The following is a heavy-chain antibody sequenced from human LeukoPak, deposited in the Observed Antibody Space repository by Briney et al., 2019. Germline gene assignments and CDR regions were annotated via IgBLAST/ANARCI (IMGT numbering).Heavy chain of an antibody. CDR2: IKSKTDGGTT. Sequence: GGSLRLSCAASGFTFSNAWMSWVRQAPGKGREWVGRIKSKTDGGTTDYAAPVKGRFTISRDDSKNTLYLQMNSLKTEDTAVYYCTTDPGQQLAKRGYYYYGMDVWGKGTTVTVSS. V-gene: IGHV3-15*01. CDR1: GFTFSNAW. D-gene: IGHD6-13*01. CDR3: TTDPGQQLAKRGYYYYGMDV. J-gene: IGHJ6*04.